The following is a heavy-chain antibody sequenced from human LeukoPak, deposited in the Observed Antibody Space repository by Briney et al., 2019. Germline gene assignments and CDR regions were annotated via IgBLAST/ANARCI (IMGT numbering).Heavy chain of an antibody. J-gene: IGHJ5*02. CDR1: VYTFTGYY. V-gene: IGHV1-2*02. D-gene: IGHD2-8*01. CDR2: INPNSGGT. CDR3: ARDMLGHYNWFVP. Sequence: GASVKVSCKASVYTFTGYYMHWVRQAPGQGLEWMGWINPNSGGTNYAQKFQGRVTMTRETPIRAAPMSLSRVRSVATAVYFCARDMLGHYNWFVPWGQGTLVTVSS.